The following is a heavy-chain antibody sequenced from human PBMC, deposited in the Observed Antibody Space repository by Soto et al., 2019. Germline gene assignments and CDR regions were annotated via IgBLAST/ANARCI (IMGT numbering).Heavy chain of an antibody. D-gene: IGHD2-2*01. Sequence: GGSLRLSCAASGFTFSSYGMHWVRQAPGKGLEWVAVISYDGSNKYYADSVKGRFTISRDNSKNTLYPQMNSLRAEDTAVYYCAKDRGYCSSTSCLGQYYYYYGMDVWGQGTTVTVSS. CDR2: ISYDGSNK. CDR1: GFTFSSYG. V-gene: IGHV3-30*18. CDR3: AKDRGYCSSTSCLGQYYYYYGMDV. J-gene: IGHJ6*02.